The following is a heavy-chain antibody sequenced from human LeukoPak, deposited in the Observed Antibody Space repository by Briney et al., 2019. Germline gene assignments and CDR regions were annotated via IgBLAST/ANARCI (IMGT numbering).Heavy chain of an antibody. CDR3: ARDGKRALMISPRGARPYYFDY. CDR1: GGSFSGYY. Sequence: SETLSLTCAVYGGSFSGYYWSWIRQPPGKGLEWIGEINHSGSTKYNPSLKNRVTISVDASKNQFSLNLSSVTAADTAVYYCARDGKRALMISPRGARPYYFDYWGQGTLVSVSS. V-gene: IGHV4-34*01. CDR2: INHSGST. J-gene: IGHJ4*02. D-gene: IGHD1-26*01.